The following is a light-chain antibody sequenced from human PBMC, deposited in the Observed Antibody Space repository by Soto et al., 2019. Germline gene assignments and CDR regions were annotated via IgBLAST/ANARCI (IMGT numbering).Light chain of an antibody. CDR1: QTISSW. J-gene: IGKJ1*01. CDR2: KAS. CDR3: QHYNSYSEA. Sequence: DIRLTQSPSTTSSTVGDGVTITFRGSQTISSWLAWYQQKPGKAPKLLIYKASTLKSGVPSRFSGSGSGTEFTLTISSLPPDDFATYYCQHYNSYSEAFGQGAKVDIK. V-gene: IGKV1-5*03.